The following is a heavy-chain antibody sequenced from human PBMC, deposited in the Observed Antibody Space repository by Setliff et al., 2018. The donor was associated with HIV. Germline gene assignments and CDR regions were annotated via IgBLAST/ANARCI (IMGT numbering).Heavy chain of an antibody. D-gene: IGHD6-19*01. V-gene: IGHV1-69*06. CDR2: IVPIFGTP. Sequence: GASVKVSCKASGDNFNSHSISWVRQAPGQGLEWMGGIVPIFGTPNYAQKFQGRVTITADKSTSTAYMEMSSLRSEDTAIYYCARDRSEAVAGRDAFDIWGQGTMVTVSS. CDR1: GDNFNSHS. J-gene: IGHJ3*02. CDR3: ARDRSEAVAGRDAFDI.